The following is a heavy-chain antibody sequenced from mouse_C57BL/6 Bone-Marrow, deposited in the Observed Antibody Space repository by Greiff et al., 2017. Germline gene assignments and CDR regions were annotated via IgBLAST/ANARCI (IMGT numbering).Heavy chain of an antibody. V-gene: IGHV1-81*01. D-gene: IGHD2-3*01. CDR3: ASEWLLRGGAMGY. Sequence: VQVVESGAELARPGASVKLSCKASGYTFTSSGISWVKQRTGQGLEWIGEIYPRSGNTDDNEKFKGKATLTADKSSSTAYMELRSLTSEDSAVYFCASEWLLRGGAMGYWGQGTSVTVSS. J-gene: IGHJ4*01. CDR2: IYPRSGNT. CDR1: GYTFTSSG.